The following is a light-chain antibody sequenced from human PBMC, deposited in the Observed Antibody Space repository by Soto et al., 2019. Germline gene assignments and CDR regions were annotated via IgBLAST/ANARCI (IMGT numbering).Light chain of an antibody. J-gene: IGLJ1*01. CDR3: SSYTSSSTLSTYV. Sequence: QSALTQPASVSGSPGQSITISCTGTSSDVGGYNYVSWYQHHPGKAPKLMIYDVSNRPSGVSNRFSGSKSGNTASLINSGLQAEDEADYYCSSYTSSSTLSTYVLGTGTKLTVL. V-gene: IGLV2-14*03. CDR1: SSDVGGYNY. CDR2: DVS.